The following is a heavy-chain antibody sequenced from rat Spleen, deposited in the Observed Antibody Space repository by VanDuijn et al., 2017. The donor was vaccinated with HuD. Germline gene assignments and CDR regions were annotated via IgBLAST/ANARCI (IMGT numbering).Heavy chain of an antibody. CDR2: IGSSGVTT. J-gene: IGHJ3*01. Sequence: EVQLVESGGGLVQPGRSLKLSCAASGFTFSSFPMAWVRQAPTKGLEWVATIGSSGVTTYYRDSVKDRFSISRDTAKRTLYLQMNSLRSVDTATYFCTKVDYDGHWFAHWGQGTLVTVSS. CDR3: TKVDYDGHWFAH. CDR1: GFTFSSFP. V-gene: IGHV5-46*01. D-gene: IGHD1-11*01.